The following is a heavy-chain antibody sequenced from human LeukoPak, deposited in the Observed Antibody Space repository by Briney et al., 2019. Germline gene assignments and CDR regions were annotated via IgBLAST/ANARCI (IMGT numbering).Heavy chain of an antibody. J-gene: IGHJ3*02. CDR2: IYHSGDT. CDR3: ARVPAAFDI. Sequence: SETLSLTCTVSGDSISRGDYYWTCIRQPPGKGLEWIGYIYHSGDTYYNPSLKSRVTISVDTSKNQFSLKLMSVTAADTAVYYCARVPAAFDIWGQGRMVTVSS. CDR1: GDSISRGDYY. V-gene: IGHV4-30-4*01. D-gene: IGHD1-14*01.